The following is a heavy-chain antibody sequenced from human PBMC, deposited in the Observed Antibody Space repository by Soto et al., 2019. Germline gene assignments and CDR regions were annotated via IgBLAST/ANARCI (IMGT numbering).Heavy chain of an antibody. Sequence: SETLSLTCIVSGGSISYYYWSWIRQSPGKGLEWIGEIYYSGSTKYSPSLESRVTMSVGTSKNQFSLKLSSVTAADTAVYYCARGDVLRYFAVGYYYYYGMDVWGQGTTVTVSS. D-gene: IGHD3-9*01. CDR1: GGSISYYY. CDR3: ARGDVLRYFAVGYYYYYGMDV. V-gene: IGHV4-59*12. J-gene: IGHJ6*02. CDR2: IYYSGST.